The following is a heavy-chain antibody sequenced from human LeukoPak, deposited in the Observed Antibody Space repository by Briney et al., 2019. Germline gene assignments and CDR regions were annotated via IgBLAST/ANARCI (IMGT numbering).Heavy chain of an antibody. CDR2: IRPDGHNK. V-gene: IGHV3-30*02. J-gene: IGHJ6*04. CDR3: AKEGAASWDVDV. D-gene: IGHD3-3*02. Sequence: GGSLRLSCAASGFIFIGYGMHWVRQAPGKGPEWVAFIRPDGHNKYYADSVKGRFMISRDNSKNTVDLQMNSLRGDDTAMYYCAKEGAASWDVDVWGKGTTVSVSS. CDR1: GFIFIGYG.